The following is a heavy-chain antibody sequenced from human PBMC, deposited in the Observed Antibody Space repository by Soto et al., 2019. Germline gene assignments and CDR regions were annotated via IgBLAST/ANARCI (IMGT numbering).Heavy chain of an antibody. D-gene: IGHD1-7*01. V-gene: IGHV3-30*07. CDR1: GFTFTSYA. CDR2: ISYDGINE. CDR3: ARDLKLGSFDY. Sequence: GGSLRLSCEASGFTFTSYAMHWVRQAPGKGLEWVAVISYDGINEYYADSVKGRFTISRDNSKNTLFLQMSSLRAEDTAVYDCARDLKLGSFDYWGKGSLVTVAS. J-gene: IGHJ4*02.